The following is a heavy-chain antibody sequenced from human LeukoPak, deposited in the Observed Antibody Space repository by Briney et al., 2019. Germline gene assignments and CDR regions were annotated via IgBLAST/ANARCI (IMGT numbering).Heavy chain of an antibody. CDR3: ARXPLLTPYFDN. CDR2: INDIGST. CDR1: GGSISSYY. Sequence: SETLSLTCTVSGGSISSYYWSWIRQPPGQGLEWIGHINDIGSTDYNPSLKSRVTISVDTSKNQFSLKLSSVTAADTAVYFCARXPLLTPYFDNWGQGTLVTVSS. J-gene: IGHJ4*02. V-gene: IGHV4-59*08. D-gene: IGHD3-9*01.